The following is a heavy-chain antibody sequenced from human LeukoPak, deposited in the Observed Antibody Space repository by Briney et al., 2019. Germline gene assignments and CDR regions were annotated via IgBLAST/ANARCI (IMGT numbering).Heavy chain of an antibody. CDR1: GYTFTSYD. J-gene: IGHJ4*02. D-gene: IGHD6-6*01. V-gene: IGHV1-18*01. CDR3: ARIQSRIIAARPGNPAFDY. CDR2: ISTYNDNT. Sequence: RASVKVSCKASGYTFTSYDISWVRQAPGQGLEWMGWISTYNDNTHYAQKLQGRVTMTTDTSTSTVYMELKSLRSDDTAVYYCARIQSRIIAARPGNPAFDYWGRGTLVTVPT.